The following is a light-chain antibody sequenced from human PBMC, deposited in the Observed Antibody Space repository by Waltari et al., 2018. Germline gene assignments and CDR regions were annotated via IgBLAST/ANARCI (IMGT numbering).Light chain of an antibody. V-gene: IGKV4-1*01. CDR3: QQYYSSPVT. J-gene: IGKJ5*01. CDR2: WAS. Sequence: DIVMTQSPDSLAVSLGERATINCKSSQSVLYRSDNKNYLGWYQQKPGLTPKLLIYWASTRESGVPDRFSGSGSGTDFTLTISSLQAEDVAVYYCQQYYSSPVTFGQGTRLEIK. CDR1: QSVLYRSDNKNY.